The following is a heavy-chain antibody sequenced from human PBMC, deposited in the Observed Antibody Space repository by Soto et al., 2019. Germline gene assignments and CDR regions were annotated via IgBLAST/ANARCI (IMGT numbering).Heavy chain of an antibody. Sequence: QVQLVQSGTEVKKPGSSVKVSCKASGDTFSFYTINWVRQAPGLGLEWVGRINPIVSMSNYAQKFQGRVSSTADKSTSTAYMELRSLSSDDTAMYFWAASYGSGYRAFDYWGQGALVTVSS. CDR1: GDTFSFYT. D-gene: IGHD3-10*01. V-gene: IGHV1-69*02. CDR3: AASYGSGYRAFDY. CDR2: INPIVSMS. J-gene: IGHJ4*02.